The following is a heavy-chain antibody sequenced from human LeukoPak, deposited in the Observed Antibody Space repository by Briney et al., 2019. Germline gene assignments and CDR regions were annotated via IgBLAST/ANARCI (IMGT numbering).Heavy chain of an antibody. Sequence: SETLSLTCTVSGGSISSGDYYWSWIRQPPGKGLGWIGYIYYSGSTYYNPSLKSRVTISVDTSKNQFSLKLSSVTAADTAVYYCARGGGIYYDSSGYYAPNYFDYWGQGTLVTVSS. V-gene: IGHV4-30-4*01. CDR2: IYYSGST. J-gene: IGHJ4*02. D-gene: IGHD3-22*01. CDR1: GGSISSGDYY. CDR3: ARGGGIYYDSSGYYAPNYFDY.